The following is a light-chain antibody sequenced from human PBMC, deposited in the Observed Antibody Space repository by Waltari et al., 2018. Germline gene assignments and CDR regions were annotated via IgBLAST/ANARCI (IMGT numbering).Light chain of an antibody. J-gene: IGKJ3*01. CDR2: GTS. Sequence: DIQMIQSPSPVSASVGDRVTITCRASQDIGNRLAWYQQKPGKAPNLLIYGTSSLQTGDPSRFSVSGSGTECTITISSLQPEDFGTYYCQQGNSFPITFGPGTKVEIK. CDR1: QDIGNR. CDR3: QQGNSFPIT. V-gene: IGKV1-12*01.